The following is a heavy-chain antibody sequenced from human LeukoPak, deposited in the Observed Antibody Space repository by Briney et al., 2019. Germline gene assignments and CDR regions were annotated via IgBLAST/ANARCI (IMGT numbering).Heavy chain of an antibody. J-gene: IGHJ4*02. V-gene: IGHV4-59*08. Sequence: SETLSLTCTVSGGSIDSYYWSWFRQPPGKGLEWIGYIYYSGSTNYDPSLKSRVTISVDTSKNQFSLKLNSVTAADTALYYCVRSRSKWELRGDFDYWGQGTLVTVSS. CDR1: GGSIDSYY. CDR2: IYYSGST. D-gene: IGHD1-26*01. CDR3: VRSRSKWELRGDFDY.